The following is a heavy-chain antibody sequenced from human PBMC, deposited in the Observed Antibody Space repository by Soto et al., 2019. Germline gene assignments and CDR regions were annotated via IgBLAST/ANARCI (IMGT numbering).Heavy chain of an antibody. V-gene: IGHV3-11*06. CDR2: ISGSGNYR. J-gene: IGHJ4*02. D-gene: IGHD3-22*01. CDR3: ARSFSGYFDF. CDR1: RFTFSDYY. Sequence: QVQLVESGGGLVKPGGSLRLSCTASRFTFSDYYMGWIHQAPGKGLEWVSYISGSGNYRNYTDSVKDRFSISRDNAKNSLYLHMNSLRAEDTALYYCARSFSGYFDFWGQGTLVTVSS.